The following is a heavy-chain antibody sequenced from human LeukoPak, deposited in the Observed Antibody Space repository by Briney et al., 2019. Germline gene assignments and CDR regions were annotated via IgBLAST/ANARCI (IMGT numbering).Heavy chain of an antibody. CDR2: ISSSSSYI. D-gene: IGHD4-17*01. CDR1: GFTFSSYS. CDR3: ARGATVTTKLVDY. J-gene: IGHJ4*02. V-gene: IGHV3-21*01. Sequence: GGSLRLSCAASGFTFSSYSMNWVRQAPGKGLEWVSSISSSSSYIYYADSVKGRFTISRDNAKNSLYLQMNSLRAEDAAVYYCARGATVTTKLVDYWGQGTLVTVSS.